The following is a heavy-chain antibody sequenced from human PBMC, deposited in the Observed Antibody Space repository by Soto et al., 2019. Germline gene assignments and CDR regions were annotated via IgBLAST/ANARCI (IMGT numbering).Heavy chain of an antibody. Sequence: QVQLVQSGAEVKKPGSSVKVSCKASGGTFSTYAISWVRQAPGQGLEWMGGIIPIFGTSDYAQKFQGRVTINADESTSTAYMELRSLRSEDTAVYYCARDRPRENYVGNYYDHMDVWGQGTTGTGS. V-gene: IGHV1-69*12. D-gene: IGHD1-7*01. CDR1: GGTFSTYA. J-gene: IGHJ6*02. CDR3: ARDRPRENYVGNYYDHMDV. CDR2: IIPIFGTS.